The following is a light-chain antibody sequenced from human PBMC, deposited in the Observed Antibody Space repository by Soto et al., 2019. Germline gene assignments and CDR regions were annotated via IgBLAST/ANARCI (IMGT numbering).Light chain of an antibody. CDR1: SSDVGGYNY. J-gene: IGLJ1*01. V-gene: IGLV2-14*01. CDR2: DVS. Sequence: QSVLTQPASVSGSPGQSITISCTGTSSDVGGYNYVSWYQQHPGKAPKLMIYDVSNRPSGVSNRFSGSKSGNTASLNISGLQAEDEADYYCSSYTSISTYVFGTGTKVTVL. CDR3: SSYTSISTYV.